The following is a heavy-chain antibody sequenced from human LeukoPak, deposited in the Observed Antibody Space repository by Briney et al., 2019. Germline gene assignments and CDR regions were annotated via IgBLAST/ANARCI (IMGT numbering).Heavy chain of an antibody. CDR3: ARDRTRYSSSWHLFDY. V-gene: IGHV1-18*01. J-gene: IGHJ4*02. CDR1: GYTFTSYG. Sequence: ASVKASCKASGYTFTSYGISWVRQTPGQGLEWMGWISAYNGNTNYAQKLQGRVTMTTDTSTSTAYMELRSLRSDDTAVYYCARDRTRYSSSWHLFDYWGQGTLVTVSS. CDR2: ISAYNGNT. D-gene: IGHD6-13*01.